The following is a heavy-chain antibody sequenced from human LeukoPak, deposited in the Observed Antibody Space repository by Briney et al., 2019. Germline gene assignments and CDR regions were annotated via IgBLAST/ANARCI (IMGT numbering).Heavy chain of an antibody. CDR3: ARISSSWYYFDY. CDR1: GYTFTSYA. CDR2: INAGNGNT. J-gene: IGHJ4*02. D-gene: IGHD6-13*01. V-gene: IGHV1-3*01. Sequence: GASVKVSCKASGYTFTSYAMHWVRQAPGQRLEWMGWINAGNGNTKYSQKFQGRVTNTRDTSASTAYMELSSLRSEDTAVYYCARISSSWYYFDYWGQGTLVTVSS.